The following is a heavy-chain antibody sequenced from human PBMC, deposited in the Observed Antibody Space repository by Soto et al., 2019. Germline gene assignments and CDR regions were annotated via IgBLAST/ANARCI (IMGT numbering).Heavy chain of an antibody. CDR3: ARDQGSYGYLGYFDY. CDR2: ISGTGTYI. D-gene: IGHD5-18*01. V-gene: IGHV3-21*02. Sequence: EVQLVESGGGLVKSGGSLRLSCAASGFTFSSYNMNWVRQAPGKGLEWVSFISGTGTYIYYADSLQGRFTISRDNAKNSLYLQMNSLTDEDMAVYYCARDQGSYGYLGYFDYWGQGILVTVSS. J-gene: IGHJ4*02. CDR1: GFTFSSYN.